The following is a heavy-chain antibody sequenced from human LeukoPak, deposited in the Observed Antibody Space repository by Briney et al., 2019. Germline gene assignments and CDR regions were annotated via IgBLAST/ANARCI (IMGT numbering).Heavy chain of an antibody. CDR1: GFTFSSYS. D-gene: IGHD3-22*01. CDR2: ISSSSSTI. CDR3: ARVWSSGYAKDY. Sequence: GGSLRLSCAASGFTFSSYSIDWVRQAPGKGLEWLSYISSSSSTIYYADSVKGRFTISRDNAKNSVYLQMNSLRAEDTAVYYCARVWSSGYAKDYWGQGTLVTVSS. V-gene: IGHV3-48*04. J-gene: IGHJ4*02.